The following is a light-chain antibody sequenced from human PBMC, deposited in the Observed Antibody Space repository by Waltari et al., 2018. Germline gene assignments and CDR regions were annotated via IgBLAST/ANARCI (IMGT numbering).Light chain of an antibody. CDR3: QQYNKWPPYT. Sequence: EIVMTQSPATLSVSPGERATLSCRASQSVGSDLAWYQQKPGQAPSLLIYGASTRVTGIPARFSGSGSGTEFTLTISSLQSEDFAVYYCQQYNKWPPYTFGQGTKQEIK. CDR2: GAS. V-gene: IGKV3-15*01. J-gene: IGKJ2*01. CDR1: QSVGSD.